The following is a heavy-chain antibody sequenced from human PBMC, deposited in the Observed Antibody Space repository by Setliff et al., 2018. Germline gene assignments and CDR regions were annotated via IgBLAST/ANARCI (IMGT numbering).Heavy chain of an antibody. D-gene: IGHD2-15*01. J-gene: IGHJ6*02. V-gene: IGHV1-3*01. CDR2: INAGNGNT. CDR1: GYTFTGYA. Sequence: GASVKVSCKASGYTFTGYAMHWVRQAPGQRLEWMGWINAGNGNTKYSQKFQGRVTTTRDTSASTAYMEVMSLRTDDTAVYYCVRDILGEESAEVVDVWGQGTTVTV. CDR3: VRDILGEESAEVVDV.